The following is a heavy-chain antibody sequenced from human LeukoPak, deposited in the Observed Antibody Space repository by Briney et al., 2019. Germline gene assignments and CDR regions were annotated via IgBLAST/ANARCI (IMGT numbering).Heavy chain of an antibody. CDR2: TYYRSKWYN. CDR1: GNSVSSNSAA. D-gene: IGHD3-22*01. Sequence: SQTLSLTCAISGNSVSSNSAAWNWIRQSPSRGLEWLGRTYYRSKWYNDYAVSVKSRITINPDTSKNQFYLHLNSVTPEDTAVYYCAREGTRGYYDSSGYPTRNFDYWGQGTLVTVSS. J-gene: IGHJ4*02. CDR3: AREGTRGYYDSSGYPTRNFDY. V-gene: IGHV6-1*01.